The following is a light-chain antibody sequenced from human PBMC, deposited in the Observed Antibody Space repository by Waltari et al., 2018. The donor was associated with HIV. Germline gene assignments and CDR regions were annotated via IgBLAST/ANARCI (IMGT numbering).Light chain of an antibody. CDR3: SSYAGNNIPHV. CDR2: EIS. Sequence: QSALTQPPSASGSPGQSVTISCPGTSSDVGGYNYVSWYQQRPGKAPKILIYEISKRPSGVADRFSGSKSGNTASLTVSSLQTEDEGDYYCSSYAGNNIPHVFGTGTTVTVL. V-gene: IGLV2-8*01. J-gene: IGLJ1*01. CDR1: SSDVGGYNY.